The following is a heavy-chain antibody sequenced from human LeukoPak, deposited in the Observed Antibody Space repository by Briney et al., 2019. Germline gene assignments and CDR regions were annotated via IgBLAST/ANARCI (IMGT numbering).Heavy chain of an antibody. CDR3: SRESTNAFDI. CDR1: GFTFDDYI. CDR2: IRSKAYGGTT. J-gene: IGHJ3*02. V-gene: IGHV3-49*04. Sequence: GGSLRLSCTASGFTFDDYIMNWVRQAPGKGLEWVGFIRSKAYGGTTEYAASVKGRFIISRDDSKSIAYLQMNNLKSEDTAVYYCSRESTNAFDIWGQGTMVTVSS.